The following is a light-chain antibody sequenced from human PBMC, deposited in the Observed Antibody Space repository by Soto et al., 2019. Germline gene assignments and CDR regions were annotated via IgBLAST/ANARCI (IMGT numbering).Light chain of an antibody. CDR2: EVS. CDR3: NSYTSSSTLYV. J-gene: IGLJ1*01. Sequence: QSALTQPASVSGSPGQSITISCTGTSSDIDTYNYVSWYQQHPGKAPKLMLYEVSNRPSGVSNRFFGSKSGNTASLTISGLQAEDEADYFCNSYTSSSTLYVFGTGTKVTVL. V-gene: IGLV2-14*01. CDR1: SSDIDTYNY.